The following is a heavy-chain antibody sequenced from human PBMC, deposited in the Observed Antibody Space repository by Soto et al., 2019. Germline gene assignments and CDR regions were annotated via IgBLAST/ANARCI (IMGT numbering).Heavy chain of an antibody. CDR1: GFSFSGFW. J-gene: IGHJ4*02. CDR3: VRGNTGYGNFDS. CDR2: MFTDVSTT. Sequence: PGGSLRLSCAAYGFSFSGFWMHWVRQAPGKGLVWVSRMFTDVSTTYYADSVKGRFTISRDNAKSTLYLQMNSLRDEDTAVYYCVRGNTGYGNFDSWGQGTLVTVSS. D-gene: IGHD5-12*01. V-gene: IGHV3-74*01.